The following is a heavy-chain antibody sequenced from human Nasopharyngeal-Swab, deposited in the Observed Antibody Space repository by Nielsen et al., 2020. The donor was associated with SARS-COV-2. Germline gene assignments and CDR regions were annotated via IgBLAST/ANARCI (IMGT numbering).Heavy chain of an antibody. CDR2: IGTAGDT. CDR1: GFTFSSCD. CDR3: ARALAPYSGYDYDYYYGMDV. V-gene: IGHV3-13*04. J-gene: IGHJ6*02. Sequence: GGSLRLSCAASGFTFSSCDMHWVRQATGKGLEWVSAIGTAGDTYYPGSVKGRFTISRENAKNSLYLQMNSLRAGDTAVYYCARALAPYSGYDYDYYYGMDVWGQGTTVTVSS. D-gene: IGHD5-12*01.